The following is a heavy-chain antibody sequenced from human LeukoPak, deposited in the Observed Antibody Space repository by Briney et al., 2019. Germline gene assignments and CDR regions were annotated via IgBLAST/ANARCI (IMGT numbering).Heavy chain of an antibody. CDR1: GFTFTNAW. D-gene: IGHD2-21*02. Sequence: GGSLRLSCAASGFTFTNAWMNWVRQAPGKGLEWVANIKHDGSEKYYVDSVKGRFTISRDNADNSLYLQMSSLRAEDTALYYCARSNCGGDCYLGFDYWGQGTLVTVSS. CDR3: ARSNCGGDCYLGFDY. J-gene: IGHJ4*02. CDR2: IKHDGSEK. V-gene: IGHV3-7*01.